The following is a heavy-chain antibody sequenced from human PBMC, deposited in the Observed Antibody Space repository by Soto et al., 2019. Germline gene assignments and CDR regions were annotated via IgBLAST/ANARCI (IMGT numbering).Heavy chain of an antibody. Sequence: GGSLRLSCAASCFDFRSYAMSWVRLAPGRGLEWVSTISADGANTQVAETLRGRFTVVRDNSKDTLHLQMNTLRADDTAIYWCAKERYCSATSCYGGFDFWGQGTVVTVSS. CDR2: ISADGANT. J-gene: IGHJ4*03. CDR3: AKERYCSATSCYGGFDF. V-gene: IGHV3-23*01. D-gene: IGHD2-2*01. CDR1: CFDFRSYA.